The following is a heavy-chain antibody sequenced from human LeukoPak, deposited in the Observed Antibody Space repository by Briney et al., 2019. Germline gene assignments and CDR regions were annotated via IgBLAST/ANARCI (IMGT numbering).Heavy chain of an antibody. CDR1: GFTFSRYA. J-gene: IGHJ4*02. CDR2: ISGGDGTT. Sequence: GGSLRLSCAASGFTFSRYAMSWVRQAPGKGLEWVSVISGGDGTTYYADSVKGRFTISSDNSKNTLYLQMNSLRAEDTAVYYCAKGRESGVTTVIVDYWGQGTLVTVSS. CDR3: AKGRESGVTTVIVDY. V-gene: IGHV3-23*01. D-gene: IGHD4-17*01.